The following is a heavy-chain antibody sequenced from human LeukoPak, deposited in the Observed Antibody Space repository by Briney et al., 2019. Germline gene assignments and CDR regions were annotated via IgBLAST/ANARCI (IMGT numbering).Heavy chain of an antibody. D-gene: IGHD6-19*01. CDR2: IYYSGST. J-gene: IGHJ4*02. V-gene: IGHV4-39*07. CDR3: ARAPYSSGWYFY. Sequence: SETLSLTCTVSGGSISSSSYYWGWIRQPPGKGLEWIGSIYYSGSTYYNPSPKSRVTISVDTSKNQFSLKLSSVTAADTAVYYCARAPYSSGWYFYWGQGTLVTVSS. CDR1: GGSISSSSYY.